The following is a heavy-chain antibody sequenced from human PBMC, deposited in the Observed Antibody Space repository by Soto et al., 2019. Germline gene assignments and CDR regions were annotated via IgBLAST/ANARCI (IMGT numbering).Heavy chain of an antibody. V-gene: IGHV1-69*06. CDR1: GGTFSSYA. D-gene: IGHD2-15*01. Sequence: QVQLVQSGAEVKKPGSSVKVSCKASGGTFSSYAISWVRQAPGQGLEWMGGIIPIFGTANYAQKFQGRVTITADKSTSTAYMELSSLRSEDTAVYYCARVWVRGGSSKDAFDIWGQGTMVTVSS. J-gene: IGHJ3*02. CDR2: IIPIFGTA. CDR3: ARVWVRGGSSKDAFDI.